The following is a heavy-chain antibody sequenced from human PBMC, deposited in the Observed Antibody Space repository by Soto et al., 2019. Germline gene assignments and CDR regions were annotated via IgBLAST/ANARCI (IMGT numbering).Heavy chain of an antibody. CDR3: ARARERGLDCSSTSCYAFDI. J-gene: IGHJ3*02. D-gene: IGHD2-2*01. V-gene: IGHV3-48*03. Sequence: GGSLRLSCAASGFTFSSYEMNWVRQAPGKGLEWVSYISSSGSTIYYADSVKGRFTISRDNAKNSLYLQMNSLRAEDTAVYYCARARERGLDCSSTSCYAFDIWGQGTMVTVSS. CDR1: GFTFSSYE. CDR2: ISSSGSTI.